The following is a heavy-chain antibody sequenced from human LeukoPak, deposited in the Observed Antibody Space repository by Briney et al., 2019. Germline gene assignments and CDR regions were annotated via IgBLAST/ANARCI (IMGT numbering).Heavy chain of an antibody. CDR2: MSYNGSNK. V-gene: IGHV3-30-3*01. CDR3: ARGVCSSINCTFDY. CDR1: GFIFSSYA. J-gene: IGHJ4*02. D-gene: IGHD2-2*01. Sequence: PGKSLRLSCAASGFIFSSYAIHWVRQAPGKGLEWVAVMSYNGSNKYYADSVKGRFTISRDNSKNTLYLQMNSLTTEDTAVYYCARGVCSSINCTFDYWGQGTLVTVSS.